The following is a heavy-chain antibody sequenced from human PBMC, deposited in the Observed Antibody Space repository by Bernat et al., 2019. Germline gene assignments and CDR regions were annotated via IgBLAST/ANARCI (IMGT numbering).Heavy chain of an antibody. V-gene: IGHV1-2*04. CDR2: INPNSGGT. Sequence: QVQLVQSGAEVKKPGASVKVSCKASGYTFTGYYMHWVRQAPGQGLEWMGWINPNSGGTNYAQKFQGWVTMTRETSISTAYMELGRLRSDDTAVYYCAGGAYYYDSSGYPGAFDIWGQGTMVTVSS. CDR1: GYTFTGYY. D-gene: IGHD3-22*01. CDR3: AGGAYYYDSSGYPGAFDI. J-gene: IGHJ3*02.